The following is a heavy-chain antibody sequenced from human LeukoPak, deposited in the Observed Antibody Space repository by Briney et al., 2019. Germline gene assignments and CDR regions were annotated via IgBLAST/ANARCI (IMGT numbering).Heavy chain of an antibody. CDR1: GGTFISYA. CDR3: ATGGSNWNYQYYFEY. CDR2: IIPILGIA. J-gene: IGHJ4*02. D-gene: IGHD1-7*01. V-gene: IGHV1-69*04. Sequence: ASVKVSCKASGGTFISYAISWVRQAPGQGLEWMGRIIPILGIANYAQKFQGRVTITADKSTSTAYMELSSLGSEDTAVYYCATGGSNWNYQYYFEYWGQGTLVTVSS.